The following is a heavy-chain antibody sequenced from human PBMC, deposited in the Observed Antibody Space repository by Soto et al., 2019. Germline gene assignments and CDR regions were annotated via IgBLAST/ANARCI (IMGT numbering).Heavy chain of an antibody. CDR3: ARHEGGLKNWFDP. J-gene: IGHJ5*02. D-gene: IGHD3-16*01. CDR1: GHSFTVYW. Sequence: EVQLVQSGAEVKKPGESLRISCKGSGHSFTVYWISWVRQMPGKGLEWMGRIDPSDSYTNYSPSFQGHVTISADKSISTAYLQWSSLKASDTAMYYCARHEGGLKNWFDPWGQGTLVTVSS. CDR2: IDPSDSYT. V-gene: IGHV5-10-1*01.